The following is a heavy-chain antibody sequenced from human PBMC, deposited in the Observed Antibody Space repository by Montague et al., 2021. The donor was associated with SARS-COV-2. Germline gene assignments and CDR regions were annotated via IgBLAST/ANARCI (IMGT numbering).Heavy chain of an antibody. Sequence: TLSLTCTVSGGSISSGGYYWSWIRQHPGKGLEWIGYIYYSGSTYYNPSLKSRVTISVDTSKNQFSLKLSSVTAADTAVYYCARGGTSFGVVTFPFDCWGQGTLVTVSS. V-gene: IGHV4-31*03. D-gene: IGHD3-3*01. CDR1: GGSISSGGYY. CDR2: IYYSGST. J-gene: IGHJ4*02. CDR3: ARGGTSFGVVTFPFDC.